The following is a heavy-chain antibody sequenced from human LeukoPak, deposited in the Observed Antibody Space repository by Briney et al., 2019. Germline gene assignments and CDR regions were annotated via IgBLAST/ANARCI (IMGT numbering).Heavy chain of an antibody. J-gene: IGHJ5*02. CDR2: ISSSSSTI. CDR1: GFTFSSYS. Sequence: PGGSLRLSCAASGFTFSSYSMNWVRQAPGKGLEWVSYISSSSSTIYYADSVKGRFTISRDNAKNSLYLQMNSLRAEDTAVYYCARDYGDQAPRYNWSDPWGQGTLVTVSS. D-gene: IGHD4-17*01. V-gene: IGHV3-48*04. CDR3: ARDYGDQAPRYNWSDP.